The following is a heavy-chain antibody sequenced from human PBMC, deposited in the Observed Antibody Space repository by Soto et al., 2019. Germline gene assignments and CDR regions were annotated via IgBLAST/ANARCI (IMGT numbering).Heavy chain of an antibody. V-gene: IGHV3-9*01. CDR1: GFTFDDYA. Sequence: EVQLVESGGDLVQPGRSLRLSCAASGFTFDDYAMHWVRQAPGKGLEWVSGISWNSGSLDYTDSMQGRFTISRDNAKNSLYLQMNSLRPEDTALYYCATSHYDTTGNFDAFEIWGQGTMVTVSS. CDR3: ATSHYDTTGNFDAFEI. J-gene: IGHJ3*02. CDR2: ISWNSGSL. D-gene: IGHD3-22*01.